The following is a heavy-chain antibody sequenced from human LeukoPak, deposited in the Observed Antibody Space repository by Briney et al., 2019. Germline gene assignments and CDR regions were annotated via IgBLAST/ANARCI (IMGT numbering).Heavy chain of an antibody. Sequence: PSETLSLTCTVSGGSISSGDYYWSWIRQPPGKGLEWIGYIYYSGSTYYNPSLKSRVTISVDTSKNQFSLKLSSVTAADTTVYYCGIVSTIFGVVIMGVDYWGQGTLVTVSS. CDR3: GIVSTIFGVVIMGVDY. CDR1: GGSISSGDYY. D-gene: IGHD3-3*01. V-gene: IGHV4-30-4*08. J-gene: IGHJ4*02. CDR2: IYYSGST.